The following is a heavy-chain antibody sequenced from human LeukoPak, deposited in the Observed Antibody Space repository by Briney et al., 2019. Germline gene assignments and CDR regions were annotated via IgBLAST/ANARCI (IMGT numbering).Heavy chain of an antibody. Sequence: QPGGSLRLSCAASGFTFSSYAMSWVRQAPGKGLEWVSTISGNGRSTYYGDSVKGRFTISRDNSKNTLSLQMNSLRAEDTAVYYCAKEYYVLSVYALGGSFDYWGRGTLVTVSS. V-gene: IGHV3-23*01. CDR2: ISGNGRST. D-gene: IGHD2-8*01. CDR3: AKEYYVLSVYALGGSFDY. CDR1: GFTFSSYA. J-gene: IGHJ4*02.